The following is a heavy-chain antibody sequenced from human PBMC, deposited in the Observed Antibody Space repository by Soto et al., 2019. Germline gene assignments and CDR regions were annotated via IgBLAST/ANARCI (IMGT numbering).Heavy chain of an antibody. CDR1: GYTFTDYY. CDR3: ARGRGYSGDDHYYYFDMDV. J-gene: IGHJ6*02. V-gene: IGHV1-69*13. CDR2: SIPIFGTA. Sequence: SVKVSCKTSGYTFTDYYTHWVRQAPGQGLEWMGGSIPIFGTANYAQKFQGRVTISVDESTSTAYMELSSLRSEDTAVYYCARGRGYSGDDHYYYFDMDVWGQGTTVTVSS. D-gene: IGHD5-12*01.